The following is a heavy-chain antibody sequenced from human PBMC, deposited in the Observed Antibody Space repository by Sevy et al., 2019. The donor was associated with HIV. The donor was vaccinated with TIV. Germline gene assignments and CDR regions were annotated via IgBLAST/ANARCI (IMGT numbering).Heavy chain of an antibody. D-gene: IGHD3-9*01. J-gene: IGHJ4*02. Sequence: GGSLRLSCAASGFTFSSYAMSWVRQAPGKGLEWVSAISGSGGSTYYADSVKGRFTISRDKSKNTLYLQMNSLSAEDKDVSYCAKAAQGETGYFAFDYWGQGTLVTVSS. CDR3: AKAAQGETGYFAFDY. CDR2: ISGSGGST. V-gene: IGHV3-23*01. CDR1: GFTFSSYA.